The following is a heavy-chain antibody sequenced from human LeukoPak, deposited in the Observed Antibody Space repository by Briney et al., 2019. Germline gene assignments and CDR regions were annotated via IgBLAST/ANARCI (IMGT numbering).Heavy chain of an antibody. D-gene: IGHD3-22*01. CDR2: ISAYNGNT. V-gene: IGHV1-18*01. J-gene: IGHJ4*02. CDR1: GYTFTSYG. CDR3: ARADSSGYYWDYFDY. Sequence: ASVKVSCKASGYTFTSYGISWVRQAPGQGLEWMGWISAYNGNTNYAQKLQGRVTMTTDTSTSTAYMELRSLRSDDTAVYYCARADSSGYYWDYFDYWGQGTLVTVSS.